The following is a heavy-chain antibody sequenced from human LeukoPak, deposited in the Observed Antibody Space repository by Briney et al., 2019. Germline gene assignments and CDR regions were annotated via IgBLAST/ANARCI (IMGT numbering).Heavy chain of an antibody. V-gene: IGHV3-7*01. CDR1: GFTFSSYA. D-gene: IGHD3-3*01. Sequence: GGSLRLSCAASGFTFSSYAMSWVRQAPGKGLEWVANIKQDGSEKYYVDSVKGRFTISRDNAKNSLYLQMNSLRAEDTAVYYCARDPLSYDFWSGYLNYYYYYGMDVWGQGTTVTVSS. J-gene: IGHJ6*02. CDR3: ARDPLSYDFWSGYLNYYYYYGMDV. CDR2: IKQDGSEK.